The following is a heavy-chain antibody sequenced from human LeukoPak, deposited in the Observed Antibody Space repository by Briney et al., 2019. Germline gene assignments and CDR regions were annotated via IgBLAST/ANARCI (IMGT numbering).Heavy chain of an antibody. CDR1: GYTFTSSG. J-gene: IGHJ5*02. CDR2: ISAYNGNT. CDR3: ARVLGGCSSSSCQGRNWFDP. Sequence: GASVKVSCKASGYTFTSSGISWVRQAPGQGLEWMGWISAYNGNTNYAQKLQGRVTMTTDTSTSTAYMELRSLRSDDTAVYYCARVLGGCSSSSCQGRNWFDPWGQGTLVTVSS. V-gene: IGHV1-18*01. D-gene: IGHD2-2*01.